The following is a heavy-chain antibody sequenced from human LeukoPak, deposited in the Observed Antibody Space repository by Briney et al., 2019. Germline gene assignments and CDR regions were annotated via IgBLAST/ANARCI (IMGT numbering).Heavy chain of an antibody. J-gene: IGHJ4*02. CDR1: GGTFSSYA. CDR3: ARDTSEYYFDY. D-gene: IGHD3-10*01. V-gene: IGHV1-69*04. CDR2: IIPILGIA. Sequence: ASVKDSCKASGGTFSSYAISWVRQAPGQGLEWMGRIIPILGIANYAQKFQGRVTITADKSTSTAYMELSSLRPEDTAVYYCARDTSEYYFDYWGQGTLVTVSS.